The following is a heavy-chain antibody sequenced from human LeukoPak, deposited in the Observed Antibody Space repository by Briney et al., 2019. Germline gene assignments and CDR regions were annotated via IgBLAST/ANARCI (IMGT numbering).Heavy chain of an antibody. J-gene: IGHJ3*02. CDR2: MNPNSGGT. V-gene: IGHV1-2*02. Sequence: ASVKVSCKASGYTFTGYYMHWVRQAPGQGLEWIGWMNPNSGGTNYAQKFQGRVTMTRETSISTAYMELSRQRSDDTAVYYCARNLYLLKASPAGNAFDIWGQGTMVTVSS. CDR3: ARNLYLLKASPAGNAFDI. CDR1: GYTFTGYY. D-gene: IGHD2/OR15-2a*01.